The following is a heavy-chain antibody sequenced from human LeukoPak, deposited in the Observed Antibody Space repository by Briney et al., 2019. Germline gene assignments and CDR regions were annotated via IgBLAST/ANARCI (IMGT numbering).Heavy chain of an antibody. V-gene: IGHV3-74*01. J-gene: IGHJ4*02. D-gene: IGHD1-26*01. CDR1: GFTFSSYW. CDR2: INSDGSST. Sequence: GGSLRLSCAASGFTFSSYWMHWVRHAPGKGLVWVSRINSDGSSTSYADSVKGRFTISRDNAKNTLYLQMNSLRAEDTAVYYCARDVIVGATTIIPFDYWGQGTLVTVSS. CDR3: ARDVIVGATTIIPFDY.